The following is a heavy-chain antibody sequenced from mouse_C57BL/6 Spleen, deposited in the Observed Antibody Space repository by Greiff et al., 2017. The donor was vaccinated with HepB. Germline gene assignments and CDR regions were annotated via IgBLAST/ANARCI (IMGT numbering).Heavy chain of an antibody. CDR1: GYSFTGYY. D-gene: IGHD4-1*01. CDR3: AREGLGFDY. V-gene: IGHV1-42*01. Sequence: EVQLQQSGPELVKPGASVKISCKASGYSFTGYYMNWVKQSPEKSLEWIGEINPSTGGTTYNQKFKAKATLTVDKSSSTAYMQLKSLTSEDSAVYYCAREGLGFDYWGQGTTLTVSS. J-gene: IGHJ2*01. CDR2: INPSTGGT.